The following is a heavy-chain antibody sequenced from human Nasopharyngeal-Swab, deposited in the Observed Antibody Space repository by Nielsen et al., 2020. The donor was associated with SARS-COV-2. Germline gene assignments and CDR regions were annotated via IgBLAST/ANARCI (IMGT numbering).Heavy chain of an antibody. CDR3: TTGYYYGDSTVFDY. CDR2: IKSKTDGGTT. J-gene: IGHJ4*02. CDR1: GFTFSNAW. V-gene: IGHV3-15*01. D-gene: IGHD4-17*01. Sequence: GGSLRLSCAASGFTFSNAWMSWVRQAPGKGLEWVGRIKSKTDGGTTDYAAPVKGRFTISRDDSKNTLYLQMNSLKTEDTAVYYCTTGYYYGDSTVFDYWGQGTLVTVSS.